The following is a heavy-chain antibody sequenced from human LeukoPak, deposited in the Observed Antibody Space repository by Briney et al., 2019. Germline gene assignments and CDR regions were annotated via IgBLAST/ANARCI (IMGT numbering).Heavy chain of an antibody. CDR2: IIAIFGTA. D-gene: IGHD3-16*01. J-gene: IGHJ3*02. CDR3: ARPIMITSGNAFDI. Sequence: ASVKVSCKASGGTFSSYAISWVRQAPGQGLEWMGGIIAIFGTANYAQKFQGRVTITADKSTSTAYMELSSLRSEDTAVYYCARPIMITSGNAFDIWGQGTMVTVSS. V-gene: IGHV1-69*06. CDR1: GGTFSSYA.